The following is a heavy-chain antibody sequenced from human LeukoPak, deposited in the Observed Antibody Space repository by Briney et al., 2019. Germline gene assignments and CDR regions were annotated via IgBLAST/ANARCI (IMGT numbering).Heavy chain of an antibody. J-gene: IGHJ3*02. V-gene: IGHV1-2*02. CDR2: INPNSDDT. CDR1: GYTFTGYY. CDR3: AKVGVVVVDVIGGFDI. D-gene: IGHD2-15*01. Sequence: GASVKVSCKASGYTFTGYYMHWVRQAPGQGLEWMGWINPNSDDTNYAHKFQGRVTMTRDTSINTAYMELNRLRSDDTAVYYCAKVGVVVVDVIGGFDIWGQGTMVTVSS.